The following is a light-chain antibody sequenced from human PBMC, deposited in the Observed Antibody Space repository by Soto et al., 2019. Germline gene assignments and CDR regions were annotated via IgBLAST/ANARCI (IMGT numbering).Light chain of an antibody. Sequence: QSVLTQPASRSGVPGQSITLSCPGTSSDVGSYNLVSWYQQHPGKAPKLMIYEVSKRPSGVSNRFSGSKSGNTASLTISGLQAEDEADYYCCSYAGSSTYVFGTGTKVTVL. CDR3: CSYAGSSTYV. V-gene: IGLV2-23*02. J-gene: IGLJ1*01. CDR2: EVS. CDR1: SSDVGSYNL.